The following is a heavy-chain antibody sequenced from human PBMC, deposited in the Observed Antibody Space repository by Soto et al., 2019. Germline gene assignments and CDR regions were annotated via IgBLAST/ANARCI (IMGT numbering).Heavy chain of an antibody. CDR1: GGSFSGYY. CDR2: INHSGST. Sequence: SETLSLTCAVYGGSFSGYYWSWIRQPPGKGLEWIGEINHSGSTNYNPSLKSRVTISVDTSKNQFSLKLSSVTAADTAVYYCARGRGYSYGLDPWGQGTLVTVSS. D-gene: IGHD5-18*01. J-gene: IGHJ5*02. CDR3: ARGRGYSYGLDP. V-gene: IGHV4-34*01.